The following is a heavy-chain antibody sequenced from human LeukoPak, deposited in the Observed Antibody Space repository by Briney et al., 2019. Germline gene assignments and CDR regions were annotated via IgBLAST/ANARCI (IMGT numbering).Heavy chain of an antibody. CDR1: VSGNY. CDR2: IHTGGLI. V-gene: IGHV3-66*01. Sequence: GGSLRLSCAASVSGNYMSWVRQAPGKGLEWVSVIHTGGLIYYADSAKGRFTISRDKFKNTLYLQMHSLTAADTAVYYCASGGRYFGLGSCLEYWGQGALVTVSS. J-gene: IGHJ4*02. D-gene: IGHD3-10*01. CDR3: ASGGRYFGLGSCLEY.